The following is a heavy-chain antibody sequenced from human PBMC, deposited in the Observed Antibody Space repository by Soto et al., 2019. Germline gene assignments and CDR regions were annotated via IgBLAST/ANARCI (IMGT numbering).Heavy chain of an antibody. CDR3: ARSDDADDFWSGYRWYYFDY. V-gene: IGHV4-39*01. CDR2: IYYSGST. J-gene: IGHJ4*02. D-gene: IGHD3-3*01. CDR1: GGSISSYY. Sequence: PSETLSLTCTVSGGSISSYYWSWIRQPPGKGLEWIGSIYYSGSTYYNPSLKSRVTISVDTSKNQFSLKLSSVTAADTAVYYCARSDDADDFWSGYRWYYFDYWGQGTLVTVSS.